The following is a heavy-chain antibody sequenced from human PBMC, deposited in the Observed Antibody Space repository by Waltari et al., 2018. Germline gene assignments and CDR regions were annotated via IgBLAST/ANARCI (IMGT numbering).Heavy chain of an antibody. V-gene: IGHV3-33*01. CDR1: GFTFSSYG. CDR2: IWYDGINK. CDR3: ARGAEMATISYYFDY. J-gene: IGHJ4*02. Sequence: QVQLVESGGGVVQPGRSLRLSCAASGFTFSSYGMHWVRQAPGKGLEWVAVIWYDGINKYYADSVKGRFTISRDNSKNTLYLQMNSLRAEDTAVYYCARGAEMATISYYFDYWGQGTLVTVSS. D-gene: IGHD5-12*01.